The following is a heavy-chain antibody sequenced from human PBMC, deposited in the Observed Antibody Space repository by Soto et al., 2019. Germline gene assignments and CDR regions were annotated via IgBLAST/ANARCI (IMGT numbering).Heavy chain of an antibody. J-gene: IGHJ3*02. D-gene: IGHD3-3*01. Sequence: SLRLSCAASGFTFSSYGMHWVRQAPGKGLEWVAVIWYDGSNKYYADSVKGRFTISRDNSKNTLYLQMNSLRAEDTAVYYCARDPTTIFGVVGLNAFDIWGQGTMVTVSS. CDR1: GFTFSSYG. CDR2: IWYDGSNK. V-gene: IGHV3-33*01. CDR3: ARDPTTIFGVVGLNAFDI.